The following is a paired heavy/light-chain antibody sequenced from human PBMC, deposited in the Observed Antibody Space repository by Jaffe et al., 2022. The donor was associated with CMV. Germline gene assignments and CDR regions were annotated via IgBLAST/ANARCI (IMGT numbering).Heavy chain of an antibody. CDR2: IYWDDDK. CDR1: GFLLTTSGVG. V-gene: IGHV2-5*02. Sequence: QITLKESGPTLVKPTQTLTLTCSFSGFLLTTSGVGVGWIRQPPGKALEWLALIYWDDDKRYSPSLKSRLTITKDTSKNQVVLSMTNMDPVDTATYYCAHSRRAWGSYRRDAFDIWGQGTMVTVSS. J-gene: IGHJ3*02. CDR3: AHSRRAWGSYRRDAFDI. D-gene: IGHD3-16*02.
Light chain of an antibody. CDR1: SSDVGGYNY. V-gene: IGLV2-14*03. Sequence: QSALTQPASVSGSPGQSITISCTGTSSDVGGYNYVSWYQQHPGKAPKLMIYDVSNRPSGVSNRFSGSKSGNTASLTISGLQAEDEADYYCGSYTSSSTQVFGGGTKLTVL. J-gene: IGLJ3*02. CDR3: GSYTSSSTQV. CDR2: DVS.